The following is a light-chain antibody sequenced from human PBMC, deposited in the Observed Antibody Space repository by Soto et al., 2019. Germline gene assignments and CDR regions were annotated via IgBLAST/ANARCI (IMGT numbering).Light chain of an antibody. CDR2: PAS. J-gene: IGKJ2*03. CDR1: QDINTY. CDR3: QHLRAYPFS. V-gene: IGKV1-9*01. Sequence: DIQLTQSPSFLSASVGDRVTVSCQASQDINTYLAWFQQKPGKVPQLLVYPASTLQDGVPSRFSGRGSGTEFTLTINNLQPEDFATYYCQHLRAYPFSFGQGTKVDIK.